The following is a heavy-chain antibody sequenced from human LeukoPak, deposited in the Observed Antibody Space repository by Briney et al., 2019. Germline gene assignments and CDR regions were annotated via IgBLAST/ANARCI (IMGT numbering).Heavy chain of an antibody. CDR1: GFTFSSYA. CDR3: AKDYGGENLDY. D-gene: IGHD4-23*01. Sequence: SGTSLRLSCAASGFTFSSYAMHWVRQAPGKGLEWVAVISFDGSYKSYAVSMKGRFTISRDNSKNTMYLHMNSLRLKDTAVYYCAKDYGGENLDYWGQGTLVTVSS. CDR2: ISFDGSYK. V-gene: IGHV3-30*04. J-gene: IGHJ4*02.